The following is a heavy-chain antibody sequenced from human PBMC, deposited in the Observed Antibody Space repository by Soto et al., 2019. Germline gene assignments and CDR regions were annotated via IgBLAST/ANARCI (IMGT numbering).Heavy chain of an antibody. Sequence: QVQLVQSGAEVKKPGASVKVSCKASGYTFTGYYMHWVRQAPGQGLEWMGWINPNSGGTNYAQKFQGWVTMTRDTSISTAYMELSRLRSDDTAVYYCARGRPYGSGNGYGMDVWGQGTTVTVSS. CDR3: ARGRPYGSGNGYGMDV. CDR1: GYTFTGYY. CDR2: INPNSGGT. D-gene: IGHD3-10*01. V-gene: IGHV1-2*04. J-gene: IGHJ6*02.